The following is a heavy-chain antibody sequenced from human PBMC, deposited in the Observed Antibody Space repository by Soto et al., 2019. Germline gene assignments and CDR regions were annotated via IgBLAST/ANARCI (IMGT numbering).Heavy chain of an antibody. D-gene: IGHD2-2*01. CDR3: XXDSGYQLPDNYFYYGLDV. CDR2: ISYDEIDK. V-gene: IGHV3-30*03. J-gene: IGHJ6*02. CDR1: GSTFTSHA. Sequence: PGGSLRLSCAASGSTFTSHAMHWVRQTPGKGLEWVAAISYDEIDKKYASSVKGRFTVSRDNVKNTXXXXXXXXXXXXTAVYYXXXDSGYQLPDNYFYYGLDVWGQGTTVTVSS.